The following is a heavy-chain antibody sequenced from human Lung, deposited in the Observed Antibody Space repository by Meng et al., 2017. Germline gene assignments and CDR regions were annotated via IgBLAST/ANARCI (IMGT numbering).Heavy chain of an antibody. CDR2: INRDGTNP. CDR3: TNDRLNH. CDR1: GFTLTDHL. J-gene: IGHJ1*01. V-gene: IGHV3-74*01. Sequence: VELGGSGCVVLAPGRSSGCSCVASGFTLTDHLLHWVRQGLGKGLVCVSRINRDGTNPTYADSVKGRFTISRDNAKNTLYLQMNNLRAEDTAFYYCTNDRLNHWGQGALVTVSS. D-gene: IGHD1-1*01.